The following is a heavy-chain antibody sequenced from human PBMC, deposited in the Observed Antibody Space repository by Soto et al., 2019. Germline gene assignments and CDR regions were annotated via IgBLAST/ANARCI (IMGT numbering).Heavy chain of an antibody. D-gene: IGHD5-12*01. CDR2: ISYDGSNK. CDR1: GFTFSSYA. CDR3: ARDPGDGYNWGGDAFDI. V-gene: IGHV3-30-3*01. Sequence: GGSLRLSCAASGFTFSSYAMHRVRQAPGKGLEWVAVISYDGSNKYYADSVKGRFTISRDNSKNTLYLQMNSLRAEDTAVYYCARDPGDGYNWGGDAFDIWGQGTMVTVSS. J-gene: IGHJ3*02.